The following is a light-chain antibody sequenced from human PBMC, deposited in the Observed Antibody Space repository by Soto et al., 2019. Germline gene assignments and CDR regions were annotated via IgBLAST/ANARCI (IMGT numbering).Light chain of an antibody. CDR1: QSVSSSY. CDR3: QQYGISPRT. Sequence: EIVLTQSPGTLSSSPGERATLSCRASQSVSSSYLAWYQQKPGQAPRLLIYDASSRATGIPDRFSGSGSGTDFTLTISRLEPEDFAVYYCQQYGISPRTFGQGTKVEIK. CDR2: DAS. V-gene: IGKV3-20*01. J-gene: IGKJ1*01.